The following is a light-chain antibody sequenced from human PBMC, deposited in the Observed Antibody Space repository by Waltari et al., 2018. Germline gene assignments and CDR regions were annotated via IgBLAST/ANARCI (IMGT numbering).Light chain of an antibody. CDR2: GNS. J-gene: IGLJ3*02. CDR1: SSNIGANYY. V-gene: IGLV1-40*01. CDR3: QSYDSSLSGWV. Sequence: QSVLTQPPSVSGAPGQRVTIPCTGSSSNIGANYYVQWYQQLPGTAPKLHIYGNSNRPSGVPDRFSGSKSGTSASLAITGLQAEDEADYYCQSYDSSLSGWVFGGGTKLTVL.